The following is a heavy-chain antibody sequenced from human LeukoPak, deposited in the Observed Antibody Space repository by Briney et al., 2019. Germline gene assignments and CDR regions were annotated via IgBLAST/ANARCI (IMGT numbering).Heavy chain of an antibody. Sequence: SETLSLTCTVSGGSIRSYYWSWIRQPPGKGLEWIGYIYYSGSTDSNPSLKSRVTISVDTSKNQFSLMLSSVTAADTAVYYCARTYCSGGSCHFDYWGQGTLVTVSS. D-gene: IGHD2-15*01. CDR3: ARTYCSGGSCHFDY. CDR2: IYYSGST. V-gene: IGHV4-59*08. J-gene: IGHJ4*02. CDR1: GGSIRSYY.